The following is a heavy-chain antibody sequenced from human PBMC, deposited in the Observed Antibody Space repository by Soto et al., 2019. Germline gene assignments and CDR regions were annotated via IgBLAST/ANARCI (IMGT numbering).Heavy chain of an antibody. D-gene: IGHD5-12*01. CDR1: GGTFSSYT. V-gene: IGHV1-69*02. J-gene: IGHJ6*02. CDR2: IIPILGIA. Sequence: QVQLVQSGAEVKKPGSSVKVSCKASGGTFSSYTISWVRQAPGQGLEWMGRIIPILGIANYAQKFQGRVMITADKSTSTAYMELSSLRSEDTAVYYCARVRRWLQLGYYYYGMDVWGQGTTVTVSS. CDR3: ARVRRWLQLGYYYYGMDV.